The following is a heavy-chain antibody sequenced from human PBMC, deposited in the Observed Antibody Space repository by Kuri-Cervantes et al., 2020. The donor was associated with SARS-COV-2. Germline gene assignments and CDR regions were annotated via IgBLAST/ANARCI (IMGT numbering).Heavy chain of an antibody. CDR2: INHSGST. D-gene: IGHD3-3*01. CDR1: GGSFSGYY. V-gene: IGHV4-34*01. J-gene: IGHJ6*02. Sequence: SETLSLTCAVYGGSFSGYYWSWIRQPPGKGLEWIGEINHSGSTYYNPSLKSRVTISVDTSKNQFSLKLSSVTAADTAVYYCARYYDFWSGYPRVDVWGQGTTVTVSS. CDR3: ARYYDFWSGYPRVDV.